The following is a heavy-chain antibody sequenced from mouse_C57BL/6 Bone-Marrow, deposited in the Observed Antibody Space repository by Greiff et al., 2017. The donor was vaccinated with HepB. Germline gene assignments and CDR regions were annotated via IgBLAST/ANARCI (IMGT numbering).Heavy chain of an antibody. D-gene: IGHD4-1*01. CDR1: GFTFSDYY. J-gene: IGHJ4*01. CDR3: ERPTGRAMDY. CDR2: ISNGGGST. Sequence: EVKVVESGGGLVQPGGSLKLSCAASGFTFSDYYMYWVRQTPEKRLEWVAYISNGGGSTYYPDTVKGRFTISRDNAKNTLYLQMSRLKSEDTAMYYCERPTGRAMDYWGQGTSVTVSS. V-gene: IGHV5-12*01.